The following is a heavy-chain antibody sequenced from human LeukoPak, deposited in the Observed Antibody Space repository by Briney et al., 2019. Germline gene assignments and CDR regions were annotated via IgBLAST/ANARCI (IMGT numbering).Heavy chain of an antibody. CDR1: GFTFGSYW. CDR3: GSIGSSWYEDY. V-gene: IGHV3-7*01. J-gene: IGHJ4*02. D-gene: IGHD6-13*01. CDR2: IKQDGSEK. Sequence: GGSPRLSCAASGFTFGSYWMSWVRQAPGKGLEWVANIKQDGSEKYYVDSVKGRFTISRDNAKNSLYLQMNSLSAEDTAVYYCGSIGSSWYEDYCGQGTLVTVSS.